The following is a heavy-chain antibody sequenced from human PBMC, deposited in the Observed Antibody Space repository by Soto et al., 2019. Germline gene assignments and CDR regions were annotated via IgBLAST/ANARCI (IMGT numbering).Heavy chain of an antibody. V-gene: IGHV3-23*01. CDR2: VTATDGSA. Sequence: XGSLRLSCVAAGFTFGDYAMSWVRQAPGKGLHWVSIVTATDGSAYYADSVKGRFTISRDEAKNTLYLQMDSLRVEDTATYYCVKGLYVWGVTGDYWGQGALVTVSS. D-gene: IGHD3-16*01. CDR1: GFTFGDYA. CDR3: VKGLYVWGVTGDY. J-gene: IGHJ4*02.